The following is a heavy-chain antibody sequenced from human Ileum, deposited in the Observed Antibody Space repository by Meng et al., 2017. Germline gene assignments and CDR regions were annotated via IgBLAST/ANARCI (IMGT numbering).Heavy chain of an antibody. CDR2: INHSGST. J-gene: IGHJ4*02. V-gene: IGHV4-34*01. Sequence: PLWGAGTLKASDTLSFTYGVYGGSFSCYSWSWIRQPPGKGLGWIGEINHSGSTNYNPSLKSRVTISVDTSKNQFSLKLSSVTAADTAVYYCARTSGWFYYWGQGTLVTVSS. CDR1: GGSFSCYS. CDR3: ARTSGWFYY. D-gene: IGHD6-19*01.